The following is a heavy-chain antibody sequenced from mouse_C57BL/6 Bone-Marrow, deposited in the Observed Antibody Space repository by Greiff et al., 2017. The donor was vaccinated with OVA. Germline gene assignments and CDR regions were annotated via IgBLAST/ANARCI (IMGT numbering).Heavy chain of an antibody. Sequence: QVQLKESGPELVKPGASVKISCKASGYTFTDYYINWVKQRPGQGLEWIGWIFPGSGSTYYNEKFKGKATLTVDKSSSTAYMLLSSLTSEDSAVYFCARNPYYSNYGFDYWGQGTTLTVSS. CDR2: IFPGSGST. CDR1: GYTFTDYY. D-gene: IGHD2-5*01. CDR3: ARNPYYSNYGFDY. J-gene: IGHJ2*01. V-gene: IGHV1-75*01.